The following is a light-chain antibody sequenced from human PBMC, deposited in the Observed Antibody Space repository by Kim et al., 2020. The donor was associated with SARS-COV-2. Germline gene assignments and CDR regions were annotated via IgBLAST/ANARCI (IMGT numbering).Light chain of an antibody. J-gene: IGLJ3*02. V-gene: IGLV6-57*01. CDR1: SVSTASTD. Sequence: GKTVTISCPRSSVSTASTDVQWYQQRAGTSTTAVIFENNQRPSGVPDRFSGAIDGSSNSASLTISGLKTEDEADYYCQSFDSNIQVFGGGTQLTVL. CDR2: ENN. CDR3: QSFDSNIQV.